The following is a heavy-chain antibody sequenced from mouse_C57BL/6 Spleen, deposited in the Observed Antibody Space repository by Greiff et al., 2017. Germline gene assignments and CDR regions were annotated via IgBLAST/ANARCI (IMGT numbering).Heavy chain of an antibody. CDR3: ARQVGAMDY. CDR2: INPGSGGT. V-gene: IGHV1-54*01. CDR1: GYAFTNYL. D-gene: IGHD1-1*02. J-gene: IGHJ4*01. Sequence: VMLVESGAELVRPGTSVKVSCKASGYAFTNYLIEWVKQRPGQGLEWIGVINPGSGGTNYNEKFKGKATLTADKSSSTAYMQLSSLTSEDSAVYFCARQVGAMDYWGQGTSVTVSS.